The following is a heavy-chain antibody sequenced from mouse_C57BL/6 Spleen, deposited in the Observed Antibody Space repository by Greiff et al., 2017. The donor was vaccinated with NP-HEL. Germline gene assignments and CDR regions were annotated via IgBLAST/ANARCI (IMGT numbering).Heavy chain of an antibody. CDR2: ISSGSSTI. Sequence: DVKLVESGGGLVKPGGSLKLSCAASGFTFSDYGMHWVRQAPEKGLEWVAYISSGSSTIYYADTVKGRFTISRDNAKNTLFLQMTSLRSEDTAMYYCARPSGYYGTAMDYWGQGTSVTVSS. D-gene: IGHD1-1*01. J-gene: IGHJ4*01. CDR3: ARPSGYYGTAMDY. V-gene: IGHV5-17*01. CDR1: GFTFSDYG.